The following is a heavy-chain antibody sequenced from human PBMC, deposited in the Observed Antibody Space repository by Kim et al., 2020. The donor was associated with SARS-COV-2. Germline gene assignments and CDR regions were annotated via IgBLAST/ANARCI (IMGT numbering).Heavy chain of an antibody. Sequence: GGSLRLSCTASGFTFGDYAMSWVRQAPGKGLEWVGFIRSKAYGGTTEYAASVKGRFTISRDDSKSIAYLQMNSLKTEDTAVYYCTRETPEIVVVPAAFDYWGQGTLVTVSS. CDR1: GFTFGDYA. V-gene: IGHV3-49*04. CDR2: IRSKAYGGTT. CDR3: TRETPEIVVVPAAFDY. J-gene: IGHJ4*02. D-gene: IGHD2-2*01.